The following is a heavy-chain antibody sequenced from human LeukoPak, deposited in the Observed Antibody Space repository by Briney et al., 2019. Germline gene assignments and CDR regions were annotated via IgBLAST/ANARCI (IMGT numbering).Heavy chain of an antibody. J-gene: IGHJ3*02. CDR3: ARDLKLDGSSGYYAFDI. CDR2: DYYSGSS. D-gene: IGHD3-22*01. Sequence: PSETLSLTCTVSGGSITDYYWGRIRQPPGKGLEWIGHDYYSGSSNYNPSLKSRVTISLDTSKNQFSLKMSSVTAADTAVYYCARDLKLDGSSGYYAFDIWGQGTMVTVSS. V-gene: IGHV4-59*01. CDR1: GGSITDYY.